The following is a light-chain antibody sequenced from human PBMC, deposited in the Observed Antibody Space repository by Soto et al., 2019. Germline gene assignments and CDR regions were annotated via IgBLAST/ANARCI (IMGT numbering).Light chain of an antibody. V-gene: IGKV1-9*01. J-gene: IGKJ2*01. Sequence: IQLTQSPSSLSASVGDGVTITCRASQGISSYLAWYQQTPGKAPKLLIYAASTLQNGVPSRFSGSASGTDFTLTISSLQPEDFATYYCQQLKTYPVYTFGQGTKLEIK. CDR2: AAS. CDR1: QGISSY. CDR3: QQLKTYPVYT.